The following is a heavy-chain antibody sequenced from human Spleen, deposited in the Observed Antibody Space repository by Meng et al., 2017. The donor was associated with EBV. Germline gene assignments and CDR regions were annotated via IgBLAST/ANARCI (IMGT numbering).Heavy chain of an antibody. CDR1: GYMFTRYG. V-gene: IGHV1-18*01. CDR2: ISTNSGNT. J-gene: IGHJ4*02. Sequence: QVQLVQSGCEVKKPGGSVKVACRASGYMFTRYGISWVRQAPGQGLEWMGSISTNSGNTNYAKRLQGRVTMTIDRSTSTAYVELRSLTSDDTAVYYCARGQGIPWPFWGQGTLVTVSS. D-gene: IGHD2-21*01. CDR3: ARGQGIPWPF.